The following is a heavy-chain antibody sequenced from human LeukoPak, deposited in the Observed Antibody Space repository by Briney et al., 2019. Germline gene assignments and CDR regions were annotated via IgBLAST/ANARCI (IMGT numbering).Heavy chain of an antibody. CDR3: ATHSTRIAVRPSDYYYYMDV. D-gene: IGHD6-6*01. Sequence: ASVKVPCKASGYTFSSHGVSWVRQAPGQGLEWMGWISAYNGNTNYAQKFQGRVTMTTDTSTSTAYMELRSLRPDDTAVYYCATHSTRIAVRPSDYYYYMDVWGKGTTVTVSS. V-gene: IGHV1-18*01. CDR2: ISAYNGNT. J-gene: IGHJ6*03. CDR1: GYTFSSHG.